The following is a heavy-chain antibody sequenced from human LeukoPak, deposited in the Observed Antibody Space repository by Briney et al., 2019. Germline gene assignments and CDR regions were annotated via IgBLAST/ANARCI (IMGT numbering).Heavy chain of an antibody. Sequence: SETLSLTCTVSGGSIRSYYWSWMRQAPGKGLEWIGYIYYSESTNYNPSLKSRVTISVDTSKNQISLRLNSVTAADTAVYYCARHYSSSLGWFDPWGQGTLVTVSS. CDR3: ARHYSSSLGWFDP. J-gene: IGHJ5*02. CDR2: IYYSEST. CDR1: GGSIRSYY. D-gene: IGHD6-19*01. V-gene: IGHV4-59*08.